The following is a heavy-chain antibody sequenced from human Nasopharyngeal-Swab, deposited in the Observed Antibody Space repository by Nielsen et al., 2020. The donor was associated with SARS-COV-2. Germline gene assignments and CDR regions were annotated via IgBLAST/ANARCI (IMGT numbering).Heavy chain of an antibody. V-gene: IGHV4-39*01. CDR3: ARLTKTTVTRRLYLDL. CDR2: VFYTGIT. CDR1: GVSITTNNYD. J-gene: IGHJ4*02. Sequence: SETLSLTCTVSGVSITTNNYDWAWIRQPPGKGREWIGNVFYTGITYYNSSLNSRVTISADTSKNQFSLNLSSLTAADTAVYYCARLTKTTVTRRLYLDLWGRGTLVTVSS. D-gene: IGHD4-17*01.